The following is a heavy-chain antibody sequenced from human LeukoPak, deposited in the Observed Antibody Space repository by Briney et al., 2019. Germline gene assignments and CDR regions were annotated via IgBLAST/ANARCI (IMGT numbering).Heavy chain of an antibody. CDR3: AREGITGTTRGFD. V-gene: IGHV3-21*01. CDR2: ISSSSSYI. D-gene: IGHD1-7*01. Sequence: GGSLRLSCAASGFTFSSYSMNWVRQAPGKGLEWVSSISSSSSYIYYADSVKGRFTISRDNAKNSLYLQMNSLRAEDTAVYYCAREGITGTTRGFDWGQGTLVTVSS. CDR1: GFTFSSYS. J-gene: IGHJ4*02.